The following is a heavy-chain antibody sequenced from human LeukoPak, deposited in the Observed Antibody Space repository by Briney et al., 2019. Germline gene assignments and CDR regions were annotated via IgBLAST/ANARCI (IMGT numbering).Heavy chain of an antibody. J-gene: IGHJ5*02. V-gene: IGHV3-11*06. D-gene: IGHD5-24*01. CDR1: GFTFSDYX. Sequence: PGGSLRLSCAASGFTFSDYXMSWVRQAPGKXXXXXXXXXXRSSHTNYADPVKGRFTISRDNAKNSMYLQMHSLRVADTAVYYCARVFGEDGYNSLSLLSWGQGTLVTVSS. CDR2: XXXRSSHT. CDR3: ARVFGEDGYNSLSLLS.